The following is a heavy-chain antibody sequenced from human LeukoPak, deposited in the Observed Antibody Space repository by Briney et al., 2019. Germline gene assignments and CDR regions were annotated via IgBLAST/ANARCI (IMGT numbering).Heavy chain of an antibody. CDR3: ARDGIVGSPLFKFDY. J-gene: IGHJ4*02. D-gene: IGHD1-26*01. CDR1: GFTFNNLA. CDR2: ISSDGGNK. V-gene: IGHV3-30-3*01. Sequence: GGSLRLSWAASGFTFNNLAIHWVRQAPGKGLEWVAIISSDGGNKYYADSVKGRFTISRDNSKNTLYLQMNSLRAEDTAVYYCARDGIVGSPLFKFDYWGQGTLVTVSS.